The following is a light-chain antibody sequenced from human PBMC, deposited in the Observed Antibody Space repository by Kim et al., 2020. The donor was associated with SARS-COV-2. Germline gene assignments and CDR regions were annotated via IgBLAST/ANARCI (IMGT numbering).Light chain of an antibody. J-gene: IGKJ5*01. V-gene: IGKV3-15*01. CDR2: GAS. CDR3: HQYADWPPIT. Sequence: EVVMTQSPATLSLSPGEKATLSCRASQRISSDLAWYHQKPGQPPRLLMYGASIRATGVSARFSGRQVGTEFTLTISSLQSEDFGVYYCHQYADWPPITFGQGTRLEIK. CDR1: QRISSD.